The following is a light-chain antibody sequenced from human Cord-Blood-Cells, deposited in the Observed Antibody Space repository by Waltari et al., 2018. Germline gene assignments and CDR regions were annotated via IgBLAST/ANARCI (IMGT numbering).Light chain of an antibody. V-gene: IGKV1-5*03. CDR1: QSISTR. Sequence: DIQMTQSPSTLSALVGDRVTITCRASQSISTRLAWYQQKPGKAPKPLIYKATSLESGVPSRFSSSGSGTEFTLTISSLQPDDFATYYCQQYNSYWTFGQGTKVEIK. CDR3: QQYNSYWT. CDR2: KAT. J-gene: IGKJ1*01.